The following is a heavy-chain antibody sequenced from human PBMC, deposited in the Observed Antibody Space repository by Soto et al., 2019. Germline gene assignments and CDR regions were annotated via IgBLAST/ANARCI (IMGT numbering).Heavy chain of an antibody. D-gene: IGHD3-10*02. J-gene: IGHJ4*02. CDR3: ARGYGDSYVGNGYLGRH. V-gene: IGHV3-74*01. Sequence: EVQLVESGGGLVQPGGSLTLSCAASGFTFSSYWMHWVRQAPGKGLVWVARIKSDGSGTIYAGAVKGRLTISRDDARNTLDLERKSLRAEDTAVYFWARGYGDSYVGNGYLGRHWGQGPLVTVSS. CDR2: IKSDGSGT. CDR1: GFTFSSYW.